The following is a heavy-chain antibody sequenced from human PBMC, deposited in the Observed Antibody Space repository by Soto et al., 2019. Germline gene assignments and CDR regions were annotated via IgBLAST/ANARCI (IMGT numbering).Heavy chain of an antibody. CDR2: IIPILGIA. J-gene: IGHJ4*02. D-gene: IGHD3-22*01. Sequence: ASVKVSCKASGGTFSSYTISWVRQAPGQGLEWMGRIIPILGIANYAQKFQGRVTITADKSTSTAYMELSSLRSEDTAVYYCAREQYYYDSSGYYDYWGQGTLVTVSS. CDR3: AREQYYYDSSGYYDY. V-gene: IGHV1-69*04. CDR1: GGTFSSYT.